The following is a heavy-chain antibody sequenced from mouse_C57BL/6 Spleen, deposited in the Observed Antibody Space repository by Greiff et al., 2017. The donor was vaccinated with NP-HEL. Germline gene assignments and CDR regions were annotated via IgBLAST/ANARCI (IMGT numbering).Heavy chain of an antibody. V-gene: IGHV1-69*01. Sequence: QVQLQQPGAELVMPGASVKLSCKASGYTFTSYWMHWVKQRPGQGLEWIGEIDPSDSYTNYNQKFKGKSTLTVDKSSSTAYMQLSSLTSEDSAVYYCARRYGNYDYAMDYWGQGTSVTVSS. CDR3: ARRYGNYDYAMDY. D-gene: IGHD2-1*01. CDR2: IDPSDSYT. CDR1: GYTFTSYW. J-gene: IGHJ4*01.